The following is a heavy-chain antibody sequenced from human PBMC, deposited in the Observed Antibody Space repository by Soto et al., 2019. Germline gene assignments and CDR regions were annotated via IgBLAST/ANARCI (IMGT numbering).Heavy chain of an antibody. CDR1: GGSISSGGYS. V-gene: IGHV4-30-2*01. CDR3: ARLGSVQTTEQHNWFDP. CDR2: IYHSGST. J-gene: IGHJ5*02. D-gene: IGHD4-17*01. Sequence: PSETLSLTCAVSGGSISSGGYSWSWIRQPPGKGLEWIGYIYHSGSTYYNPSLKSRVTISVDRSKNQFSLKLSSVTAADTAVYYCARLGSVQTTEQHNWFDPWGQGTLVTVSS.